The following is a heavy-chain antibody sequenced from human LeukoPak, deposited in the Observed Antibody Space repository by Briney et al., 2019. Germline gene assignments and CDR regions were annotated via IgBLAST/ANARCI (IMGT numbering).Heavy chain of an antibody. Sequence: SETLSLTCTVSGASISSSDSYWSSIPQPPGKGLEWIGSIYRRGSTSYNPSLKSRVTVSEDISQNPYSLRLNSVTDARTAIYYCTRQKTYYGSGSSFDFWGQGTLVTVSS. V-gene: IGHV4-39*02. CDR2: IYRRGST. CDR3: TRQKTYYGSGSSFDF. D-gene: IGHD3-10*01. CDR1: GASISSSDSY. J-gene: IGHJ4*02.